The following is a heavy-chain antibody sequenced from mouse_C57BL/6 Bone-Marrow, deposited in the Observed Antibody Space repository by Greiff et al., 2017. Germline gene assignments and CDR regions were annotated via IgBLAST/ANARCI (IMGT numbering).Heavy chain of an antibody. Sequence: EVQGVESGGDLVKPGGSLKLSCAASGFTFSSYGMSWVRQTPDKRLEWVATISSGGSYTYYPDSVKGRFTISRDNAKNTRYLQMSSLKSEDTAMYYCARHRSMDYWGQGTSVTVSS. V-gene: IGHV5-6*01. CDR3: ARHRSMDY. J-gene: IGHJ4*01. CDR2: ISSGGSYT. CDR1: GFTFSSYG.